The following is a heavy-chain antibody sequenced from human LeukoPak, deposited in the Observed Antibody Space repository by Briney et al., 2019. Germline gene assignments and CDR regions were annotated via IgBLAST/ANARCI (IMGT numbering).Heavy chain of an antibody. J-gene: IGHJ6*03. D-gene: IGHD4-17*01. CDR1: GGTFSNYA. CDR3: ARDRWPVTRIHYYYNMDV. Sequence: EASVKVSCKASGGTFSNYAISWVRQAPGQGLEWMGGIIPIFGTANYAQKFQGRVTITADKSTSIVYVELSSLRSDDTAVYYCARDRWPVTRIHYYYNMDVWGKGTTVTVSS. CDR2: IIPIFGTA. V-gene: IGHV1-69*06.